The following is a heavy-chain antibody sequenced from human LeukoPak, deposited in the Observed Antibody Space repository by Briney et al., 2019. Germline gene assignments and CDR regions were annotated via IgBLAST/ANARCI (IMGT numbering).Heavy chain of an antibody. CDR1: GYTLTELS. D-gene: IGHD2-2*01. CDR2: FDPEDGET. CDR3: ATGPQYCSSTSCYPMDV. J-gene: IGHJ6*03. V-gene: IGHV1-24*01. Sequence: ASVKVSCKVSGYTLTELSMHWVRQAPGKGLEWMGGFDPEDGETIFAQKFQGRVTMTEDTSTDTAYMELSSLRSEDTAVYYCATGPQYCSSTSCYPMDVWGKGTTVTVSS.